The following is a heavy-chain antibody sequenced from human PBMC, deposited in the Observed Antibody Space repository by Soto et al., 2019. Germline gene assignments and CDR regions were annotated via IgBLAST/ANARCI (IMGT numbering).Heavy chain of an antibody. J-gene: IGHJ6*02. CDR1: GGSFSGYY. Sequence: QVQLQQWSAGLLKPSETLSLTCAVYGGSFSGYYWSWIRQPPGKGLEWIGEINHSGSTNYNPSLKSRVTISVDTSKNQFSLKLSSVTAADTAVYYCARNPTIFGVVLGYYYGMDVWGQGTTVTVSS. V-gene: IGHV4-34*01. CDR3: ARNPTIFGVVLGYYYGMDV. D-gene: IGHD3-3*01. CDR2: INHSGST.